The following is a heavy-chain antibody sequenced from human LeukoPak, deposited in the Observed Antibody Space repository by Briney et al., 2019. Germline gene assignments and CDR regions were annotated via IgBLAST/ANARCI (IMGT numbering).Heavy chain of an antibody. CDR2: INPNSGGT. V-gene: IGHV1-2*02. D-gene: IGHD2-2*01. J-gene: IGHJ6*03. Sequence: ASVTVSCKASGYTFTGYYMHWVRQAPGQGLEWMGWINPNSGGTNYAQKFQGRVTMTRDTSISTAYMELSRLRSDDTAVYYCARGLVPAAIDYYYYYMDVWGKGTTVTVSS. CDR3: ARGLVPAAIDYYYYYMDV. CDR1: GYTFTGYY.